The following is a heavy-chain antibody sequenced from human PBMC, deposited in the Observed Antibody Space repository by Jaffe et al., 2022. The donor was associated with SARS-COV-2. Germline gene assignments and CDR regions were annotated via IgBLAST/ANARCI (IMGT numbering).Heavy chain of an antibody. CDR3: ARDAGGYCSGGSCHSGAFDI. V-gene: IGHV3-74*01. D-gene: IGHD2-15*01. CDR1: GFTFSSYW. CDR2: INSDGSST. Sequence: EVQLVESGGGLVQPGGSLRLSCAASGFTFSSYWMHWVRQAPGKGLVWVSRINSDGSSTSYADSVKGRFTISRDNAKNTLYLQMNSLRAEDTAVYYCARDAGGYCSGGSCHSGAFDIWGQGTMVTVSS. J-gene: IGHJ3*02.